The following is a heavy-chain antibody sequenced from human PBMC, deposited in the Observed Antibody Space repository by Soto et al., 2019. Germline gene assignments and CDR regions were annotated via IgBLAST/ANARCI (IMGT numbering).Heavy chain of an antibody. J-gene: IGHJ5*01. CDR3: ARVHKNWFDS. CDR1: GYSFTAFW. V-gene: IGHV5-10-1*01. Sequence: PGESLKISCKGSGYSFTAFWIHWVRQMSGKGLEWLGKIDPSDSYTNYSPSFEGHVTISTDNSITTAYLQWSSLRASDTALYFCARVHKNWFDSWAQGTMVTVSS. CDR2: IDPSDSYT.